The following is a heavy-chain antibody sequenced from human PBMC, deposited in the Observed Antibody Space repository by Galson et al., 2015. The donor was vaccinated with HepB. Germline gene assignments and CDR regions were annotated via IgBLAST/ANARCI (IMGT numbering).Heavy chain of an antibody. CDR3: AREPRPYYDSLTGYYWNENWFDP. J-gene: IGHJ5*02. CDR2: ISYDGSNK. CDR1: GFTFSSYA. Sequence: SLRLSCAASGFTFSSYAMHWVRQAPGKGLEWVAVISYDGSNKYYADSLKGRFTISRDNSRNTLYLQINSLKAEDTVVYYCAREPRPYYDSLTGYYWNENWFDPWGQGTLVTVSS. V-gene: IGHV3-30*04. D-gene: IGHD3-9*01.